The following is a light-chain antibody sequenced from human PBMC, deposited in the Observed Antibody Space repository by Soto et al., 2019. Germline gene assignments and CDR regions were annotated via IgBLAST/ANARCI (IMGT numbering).Light chain of an antibody. CDR3: GTWDSSLSAGF. CDR1: SSNIGNNY. J-gene: IGLJ1*01. Sequence: QSVLTQPPSVSAAPGQKVTISCSGSSSNIGNNYVSWYQQLPGTAPKLLIYDNNKRPSGIPDRFSGSKSGTSATLGITGLQTGDEADYYCGTWDSSLSAGFFGTGTKVTLL. V-gene: IGLV1-51*01. CDR2: DNN.